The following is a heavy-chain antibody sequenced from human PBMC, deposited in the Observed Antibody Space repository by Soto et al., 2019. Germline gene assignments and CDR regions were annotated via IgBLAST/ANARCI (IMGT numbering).Heavy chain of an antibody. CDR1: GGSISSYY. J-gene: IGHJ6*03. Sequence: SETLSLTCTVSGGSISSYYWSWIRQPPGKGLEWIGYIYYSGSTNYNPSLKSRVTISVDTSKNQFSLKLSSVTAADTAVYYCARQRREYSYGYYMDVWGKGTTVTVSS. V-gene: IGHV4-59*01. CDR3: ARQRREYSYGYYMDV. D-gene: IGHD5-18*01. CDR2: IYYSGST.